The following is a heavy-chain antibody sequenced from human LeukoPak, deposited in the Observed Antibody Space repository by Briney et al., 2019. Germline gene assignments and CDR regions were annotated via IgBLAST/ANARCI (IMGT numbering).Heavy chain of an antibody. D-gene: IGHD4-11*01. CDR3: ARLRLQFAYGMDV. V-gene: IGHV3-7*05. J-gene: IGHJ6*02. Sequence: GGSLRLSCAASGFTFSSYWMSWVRQAPGKGLEWVANIKYDGSEKYYVDSVKGRFTISRDNAESSLYPQMNSLRAEDTAVYYCARLRLQFAYGMDVWGQGTTVTVSS. CDR2: IKYDGSEK. CDR1: GFTFSSYW.